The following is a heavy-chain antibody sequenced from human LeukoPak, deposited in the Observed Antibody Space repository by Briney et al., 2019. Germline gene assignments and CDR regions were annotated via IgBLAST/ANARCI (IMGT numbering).Heavy chain of an antibody. D-gene: IGHD6-19*01. V-gene: IGHV1-46*01. CDR2: INPTSGST. CDR1: GYTFTSHF. Sequence: ASVKVSCKASGYTFTSHFLHWVRQAPGQGLEWLGIINPTSGSTTYAQKFLGRVTVTRDRSTSTVYMELNSLRSEDTAVYYCARDGGYSSGYYRGLYWGQGTLVTVSS. CDR3: ARDGGYSSGYYRGLY. J-gene: IGHJ4*02.